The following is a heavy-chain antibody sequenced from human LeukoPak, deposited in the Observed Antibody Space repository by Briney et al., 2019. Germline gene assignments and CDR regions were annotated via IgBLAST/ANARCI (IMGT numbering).Heavy chain of an antibody. CDR2: IYYSGST. D-gene: IGHD3-22*01. V-gene: IGHV4-30-4*07. CDR1: GGSISSGGYS. J-gene: IGHJ4*02. Sequence: SQTLSLTCAVSGGSISSGGYSWSWIRQPPGKGLEWIGYIYYSGSTNYNPSLKSRVTISVDTSKNQFSLKLSSVTAADTAVCYCARGRGYYDSSGYYDYWGQGTLVTVSS. CDR3: ARGRGYYDSSGYYDY.